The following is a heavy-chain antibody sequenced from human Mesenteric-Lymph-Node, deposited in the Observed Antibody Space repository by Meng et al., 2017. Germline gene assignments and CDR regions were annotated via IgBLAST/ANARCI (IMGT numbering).Heavy chain of an antibody. CDR3: ARGIGYASGSLDY. CDR1: GYTFTGYY. CDR2: INPNSGGT. D-gene: IGHD3-10*01. Sequence: ASVKVSCKASGYTFTGYYIHWVRQAPGQGLEWMGRINPNSGGTNYPLNFQGRVTMTRDTSINTAYMELSSLISDDTAVYYCARGIGYASGSLDYWGQGTLVTVSS. J-gene: IGHJ4*02. V-gene: IGHV1-2*06.